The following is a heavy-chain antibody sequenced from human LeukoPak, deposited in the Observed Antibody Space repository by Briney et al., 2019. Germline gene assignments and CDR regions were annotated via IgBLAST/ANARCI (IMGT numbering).Heavy chain of an antibody. D-gene: IGHD2-2*01. CDR2: ISSSSSSYI. Sequence: GGSLRLSCAASGFTFSSYSMIWVRQAPGKGLEWVSSISSSSSSYIYYADSVKGRFTISRDNAKNSLYLQMNSLRAEDTAVYYCARDDIVVVPAAMEVGAFDIWGQGTMVTVFS. CDR3: ARDDIVVVPAAMEVGAFDI. J-gene: IGHJ3*02. CDR1: GFTFSSYS. V-gene: IGHV3-21*01.